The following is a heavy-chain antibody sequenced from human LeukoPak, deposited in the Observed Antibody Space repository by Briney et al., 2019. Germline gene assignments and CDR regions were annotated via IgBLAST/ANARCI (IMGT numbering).Heavy chain of an antibody. J-gene: IGHJ4*02. CDR1: GFTFDDYG. CDR3: ARAPAYSGSYYYVY. Sequence: PGGSLRLSCAASGFTFDDYGMSWVRQAPGKGLEWVSGINWNGGSTGYADSVKGRSTISRDNAKNSLYLQMNSLRAEDTALYYCARAPAYSGSYYYVYWGQGTLVTVSS. V-gene: IGHV3-20*04. D-gene: IGHD1-26*01. CDR2: INWNGGST.